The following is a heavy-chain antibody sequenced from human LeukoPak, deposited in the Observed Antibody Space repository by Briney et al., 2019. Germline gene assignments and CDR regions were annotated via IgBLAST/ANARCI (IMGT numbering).Heavy chain of an antibody. J-gene: IGHJ6*03. CDR2: IIPIFGTA. V-gene: IGHV1-69*01. CDR1: GGTFSSYA. Sequence: SVTVSFKASGGTFSSYAISWVRQAPGQGLEWMGGIIPIFGTANYAQKSQGRVTITADESTSTAYMELSSLRSEDTAVYYCARGAYGSGSYHYYYYYMDVWGKGTTVTVSS. D-gene: IGHD3-10*01. CDR3: ARGAYGSGSYHYYYYYMDV.